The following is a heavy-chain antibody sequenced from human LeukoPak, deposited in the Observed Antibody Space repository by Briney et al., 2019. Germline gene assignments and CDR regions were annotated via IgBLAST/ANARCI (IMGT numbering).Heavy chain of an antibody. Sequence: SETLSLTCAVYGGSFSGYYWSWIRQPPGKGLEWIGEINHSGSTNYNPSLKSRVTISVDTSKNQFSLKLSSVTAADTAVYYCASILAYCGGDCPDAFDIWGQGTMVTVSS. CDR2: INHSGST. CDR3: ASILAYCGGDCPDAFDI. CDR1: GGSFSGYY. V-gene: IGHV4-34*01. D-gene: IGHD2-21*02. J-gene: IGHJ3*02.